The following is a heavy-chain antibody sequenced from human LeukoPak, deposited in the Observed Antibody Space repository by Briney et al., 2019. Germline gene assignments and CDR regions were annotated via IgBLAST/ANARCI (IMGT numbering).Heavy chain of an antibody. CDR1: GFTFSTYE. V-gene: IGHV3-30*03. CDR3: ARDWPVGYYYDSSGYQGGY. CDR2: ISYDGNNK. J-gene: IGHJ4*02. D-gene: IGHD3-22*01. Sequence: PGGSLRLSCAASGFTFSTYEMNWVRQAPGKGPEWVAVISYDGNNKYYADSVKGRFTISRDNSKNTLYLQMNSLRSEDTAVYYCARDWPVGYYYDSSGYQGGYWGQGTLVTVSS.